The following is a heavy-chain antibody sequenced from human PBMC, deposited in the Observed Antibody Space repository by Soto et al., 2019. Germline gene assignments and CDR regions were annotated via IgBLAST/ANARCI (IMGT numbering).Heavy chain of an antibody. D-gene: IGHD3-10*01. CDR3: ARDGPYYYASRMDV. CDR2: LHSGGDT. CDR1: GLPVSSNY. V-gene: IGHV3-53*04. Sequence: QLVESGGGLVQPGGSLRLSCAASGLPVSSNYMTWVRLPPGKGLEWVSVLHSGGDTYYASSVKGRFTISRHDSTNTLYLEMNSLRTEDTAVYYCARDGPYYYASRMDVWGQETTVTVSS. J-gene: IGHJ6*02.